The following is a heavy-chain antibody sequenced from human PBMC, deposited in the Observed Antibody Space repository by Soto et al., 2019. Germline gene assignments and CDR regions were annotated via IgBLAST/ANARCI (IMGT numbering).Heavy chain of an antibody. Sequence: GGSLRLSCAASGFTFSNAWMSWVRQAPGKGLEWVGRIKSKTDGGTTDYAAPVKGRFTISRDDSKNTLYLQMNSLKTEDTAVYYCTTDPLPPDYGDYVRHFDYWGQGTLVTVSS. D-gene: IGHD4-17*01. J-gene: IGHJ4*02. CDR3: TTDPLPPDYGDYVRHFDY. CDR1: GFTFSNAW. CDR2: IKSKTDGGTT. V-gene: IGHV3-15*01.